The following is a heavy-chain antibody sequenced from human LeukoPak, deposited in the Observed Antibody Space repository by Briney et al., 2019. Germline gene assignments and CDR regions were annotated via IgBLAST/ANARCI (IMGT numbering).Heavy chain of an antibody. D-gene: IGHD1-26*01. CDR1: GFTVSSNY. CDR2: IYSGGST. V-gene: IGHV3-66*01. Sequence: GGSLRLSCAASGFTVSSNYMSWVRQAPGKGLEWVSVIYSGGSTYYADSVKGRFTISRDNSKNTLYLQMSSLRAEDTAVYYCARDLGSWPTTDYWGQGTLVTVSS. CDR3: ARDLGSWPTTDY. J-gene: IGHJ4*02.